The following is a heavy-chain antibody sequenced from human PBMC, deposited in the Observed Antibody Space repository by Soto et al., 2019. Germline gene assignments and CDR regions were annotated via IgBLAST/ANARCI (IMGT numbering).Heavy chain of an antibody. J-gene: IGHJ5*02. Sequence: PGGSLRLSCAASGFTFSSYWMSWVRQAPGKGLEWVANIKQDGSEKYYVDSVKGRFTISRDTAKNQFSLSLSSVTAADTAVYYCTGAYYDIDGYILDPWGQGTSVTVSS. CDR2: IKQDGSEK. D-gene: IGHD3-22*01. V-gene: IGHV3-7*03. CDR1: GFTFSSYW. CDR3: TGAYYDIDGYILDP.